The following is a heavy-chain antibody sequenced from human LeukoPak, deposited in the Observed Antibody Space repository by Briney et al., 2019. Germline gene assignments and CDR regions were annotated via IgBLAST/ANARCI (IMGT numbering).Heavy chain of an antibody. CDR3: AIRRTCSGGSCRDY. D-gene: IGHD2-15*01. V-gene: IGHV4-39*07. J-gene: IGHJ4*02. Sequence: SETLSLTCTVSGGSISSSSYYWGWIRQPPGKGLEWIGSIYYSGSTYYNPSLKSRVTISVDTSKNQFSLKLSSVTAADTAVYYCAIRRTCSGGSCRDYWGQGTLVTVSS. CDR2: IYYSGST. CDR1: GGSISSSSYY.